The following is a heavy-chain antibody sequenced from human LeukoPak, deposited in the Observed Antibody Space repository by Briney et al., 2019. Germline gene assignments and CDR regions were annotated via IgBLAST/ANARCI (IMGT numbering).Heavy chain of an antibody. CDR3: ARAPRYCSGGSCCVAFDI. Sequence: SETLSLTCTVSGGSMNNSSFYWGWIRQPPGKGLEWIANIYHSGSTYYSPSLRSRVTISLDTSENQFSLRLTSVTAADTAVYYCARAPRYCSGGSCCVAFDIWGQGTMVTVSS. CDR2: IYHSGST. D-gene: IGHD2-15*01. V-gene: IGHV4-39*07. J-gene: IGHJ3*02. CDR1: GGSMNNSSFY.